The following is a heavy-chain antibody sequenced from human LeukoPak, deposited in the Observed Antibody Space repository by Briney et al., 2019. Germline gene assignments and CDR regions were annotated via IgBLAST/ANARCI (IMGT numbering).Heavy chain of an antibody. Sequence: GGSLRLSCAASGFTIFSYMNWVRQAPGKGLEWVSVIYSGGATYYADSVRGRFTISRDNSKNTLFLQMNSLRAEDTAVYYCARGGNWDLYYFDYWGQGTLVTVSS. CDR2: IYSGGAT. J-gene: IGHJ4*02. V-gene: IGHV3-53*01. CDR3: ARGGNWDLYYFDY. D-gene: IGHD7-27*01. CDR1: GFTIFSY.